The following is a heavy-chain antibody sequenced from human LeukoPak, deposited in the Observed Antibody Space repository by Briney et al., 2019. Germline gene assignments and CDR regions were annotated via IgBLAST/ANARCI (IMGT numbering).Heavy chain of an antibody. CDR3: ARKKDGGDAFDI. V-gene: IGHV1-69*06. J-gene: IGHJ3*02. CDR2: IIPLFGTP. CDR1: GGTFSSYA. D-gene: IGHD3-10*01. Sequence: SVKVPCKASGGTFSSYAISWVRQAPGQGLEWMGGIIPLFGTPNYAQKFQGRVTITADKSTSTAYMELSSLRSEDAAVYYCARKKDGGDAFDIWGQGTMVTVSS.